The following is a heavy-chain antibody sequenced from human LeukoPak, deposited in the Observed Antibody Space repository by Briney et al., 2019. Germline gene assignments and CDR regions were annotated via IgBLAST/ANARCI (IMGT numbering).Heavy chain of an antibody. CDR1: GFTFSSYG. CDR3: ARPITTGSGFDY. D-gene: IGHD1-1*01. Sequence: PGGSLRLSCAASGFTFSSYGMHWVRQAPGKGLEWVAVIWYDGSNKYYADSVKGRFTISRDNAENSLYLQMNSLRAEDTAVYYCARPITTGSGFDYWGQGTLVTVSS. V-gene: IGHV3-33*01. CDR2: IWYDGSNK. J-gene: IGHJ4*02.